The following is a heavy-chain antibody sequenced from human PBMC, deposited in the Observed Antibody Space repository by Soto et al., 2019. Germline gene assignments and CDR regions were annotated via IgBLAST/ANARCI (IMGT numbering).Heavy chain of an antibody. V-gene: IGHV4-59*08. CDR2: IYQSGST. CDR3: AKYNDGFFRGVDYYYMDV. D-gene: IGHD3-10*01. J-gene: IGHJ6*03. Sequence: QVQLQESGPGLVKPSETLSLTCTVSGGSISSYDWSWIRQPPGKGLEWIGYIYQSGSTNYNPSLKSRVTISVDTSKNQFSLKLSSVTAADTAVYYCAKYNDGFFRGVDYYYMDVWGKGTTVTVSS. CDR1: GGSISSYD.